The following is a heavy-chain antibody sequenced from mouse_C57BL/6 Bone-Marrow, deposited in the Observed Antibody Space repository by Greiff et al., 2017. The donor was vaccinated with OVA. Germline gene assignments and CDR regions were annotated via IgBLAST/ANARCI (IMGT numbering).Heavy chain of an antibody. D-gene: IGHD1-1*01. V-gene: IGHV2-9-1*01. CDR2: IWTGGGT. CDR3: ARNFPYYYGRYYFDY. CDR1: GFSLTSYA. J-gene: IGHJ2*01. Sequence: VKLVESGPGLVAPSQSLSITCTVSGFSLTSYAISWVRQPPGKGLEWLGVIWTGGGTNYNSALKSRLSISKDNSKSQVFLKMNSLQTDDTARYYCARNFPYYYGRYYFDYWGQGTTLTVSS.